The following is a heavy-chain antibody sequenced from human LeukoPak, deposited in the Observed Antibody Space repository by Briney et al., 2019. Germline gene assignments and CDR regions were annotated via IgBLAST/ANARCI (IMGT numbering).Heavy chain of an antibody. CDR1: GFTFDDYA. Sequence: GGSLRLSCAASGFTFDDYAMHWVRQAPGKGLEWVSGISWNSGSIGYADSVKGRFTISRDNAKNSLYLQMNSLRAEDTALHYCAKESSGWYYGMDVWGQGTTVTVSS. V-gene: IGHV3-9*01. J-gene: IGHJ6*02. CDR3: AKESSGWYYGMDV. CDR2: ISWNSGSI. D-gene: IGHD6-19*01.